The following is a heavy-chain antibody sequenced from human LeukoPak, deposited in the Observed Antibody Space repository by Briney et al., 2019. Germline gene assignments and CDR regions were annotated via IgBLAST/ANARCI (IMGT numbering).Heavy chain of an antibody. V-gene: IGHV1-18*01. CDR2: IGTYNGDT. J-gene: IGHJ6*02. Sequence: RASVKVSCKASGYIFITYGISWVRQAPGQGLEWMGWIGTYNGDTNYAQRFQGRVTMTTDTATNTAYMELKSLTSGDTAVYYCAKVRSPYYYASGSPAVDGMDVWGQGTTVTVSS. CDR3: AKVRSPYYYASGSPAVDGMDV. CDR1: GYIFITYG. D-gene: IGHD3-10*01.